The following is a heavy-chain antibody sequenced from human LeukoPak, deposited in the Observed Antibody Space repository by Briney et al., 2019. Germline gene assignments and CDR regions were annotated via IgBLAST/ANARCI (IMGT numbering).Heavy chain of an antibody. V-gene: IGHV3-23*01. CDR1: GFTFSDYY. Sequence: GGSLRLSCAASGFTFSDYYMSWVRQAPGKGLEWVSSISGSGDNTYYAESVKGRFAISRDNSKNTLFLQMNSLRAEDTAVFYCAKRSGYTTGWFFDFWGQGTLVTVSS. J-gene: IGHJ4*02. CDR2: ISGSGDNT. CDR3: AKRSGYTTGWFFDF. D-gene: IGHD6-19*01.